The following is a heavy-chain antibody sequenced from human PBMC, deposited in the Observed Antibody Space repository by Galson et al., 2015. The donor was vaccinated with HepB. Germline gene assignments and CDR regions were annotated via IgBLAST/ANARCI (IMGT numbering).Heavy chain of an antibody. CDR1: GFTFSSYA. J-gene: IGHJ5*02. CDR2: ISSNGGST. V-gene: IGHV3-64D*06. CDR3: VKDQYQLLWGGWFDP. D-gene: IGHD2-2*01. Sequence: SLRLSCAASGFTFSSYAMHWVRQAPGKGLEYVSAISSNGGSTYYADSVKGRFTISRDNSKNTLYLQMSSLRAEDTAVYYCVKDQYQLLWGGWFDPWGQGTLVTVSS.